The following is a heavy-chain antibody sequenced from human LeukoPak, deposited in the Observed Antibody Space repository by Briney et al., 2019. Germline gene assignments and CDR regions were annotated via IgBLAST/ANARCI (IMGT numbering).Heavy chain of an antibody. CDR3: ARVGDGYNPMAP. D-gene: IGHD5-24*01. CDR2: INHSGST. J-gene: IGHJ5*02. Sequence: PSETLALTCNVSGGSVSSSNHHWSWIRQPPGKGLEWIGEINHSGSTNYNPSLKSRVTISVDTSKNQFSLKLSSVTAADTAVYYCARVGDGYNPMAPWGQGTLVTVSS. V-gene: IGHV4-39*07. CDR1: GGSVSSSNHH.